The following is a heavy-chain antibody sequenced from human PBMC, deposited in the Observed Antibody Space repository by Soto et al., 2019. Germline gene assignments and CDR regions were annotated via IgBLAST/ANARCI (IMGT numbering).Heavy chain of an antibody. CDR1: GDTFTDYY. CDR2: VNPSGGHT. Sequence: QVQLVQSGAEVKKPGASVKVSCKASGDTFTDYYIHWVRQAPGQGLEWMGTVNPSGGHTTYAQHFLGRRTMTRDTSTSTLYMELTSLTSEDTAVYYCERGGHVVVVTAALDYWGQGTLVTVSS. V-gene: IGHV1-46*01. CDR3: ERGGHVVVVTAALDY. J-gene: IGHJ4*02. D-gene: IGHD2-21*02.